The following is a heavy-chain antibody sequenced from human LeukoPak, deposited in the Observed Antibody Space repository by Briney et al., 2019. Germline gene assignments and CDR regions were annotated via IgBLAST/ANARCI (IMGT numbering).Heavy chain of an antibody. V-gene: IGHV3-7*01. CDR2: INEDGNKK. CDR1: GFTFRNYW. J-gene: IGHJ3*02. CDR3: ARIDSRRTFDI. Sequence: AGGSLRLSCAVSGFTFRNYWMSWVRQAPGKGLEWVANINEDGNKKYYADSVKGRFTTSRDNAKNSLSLQMNNLRFEGTAVYYCARIDSRRTFDIWGQGTMVTVSS. D-gene: IGHD1-14*01.